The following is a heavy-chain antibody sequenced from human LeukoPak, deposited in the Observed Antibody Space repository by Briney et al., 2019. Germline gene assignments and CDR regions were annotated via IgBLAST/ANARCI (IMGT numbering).Heavy chain of an antibody. CDR2: IYHSGST. V-gene: IGHV4-39*07. J-gene: IGHJ6*03. CDR3: ARTTMVRGTYYMDV. D-gene: IGHD3-10*01. CDR1: GGSISSSSYY. Sequence: PSETLSLTCTVSGGSISSSSYYWGWIRQPPGKGLEWIGSIYHSGSTYYNPSLKSRVTISVDTSKNQFSLKLSSMTAADTAVYYCARTTMVRGTYYMDVWGKGTTVTISS.